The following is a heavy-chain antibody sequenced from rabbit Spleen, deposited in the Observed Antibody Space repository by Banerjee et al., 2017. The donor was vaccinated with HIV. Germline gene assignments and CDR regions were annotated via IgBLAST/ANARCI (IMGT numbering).Heavy chain of an antibody. Sequence: EELEESGGGLVKPGGTLTLTCKVSGVSFSDKEVMCWVRQAPGKGLEWIGCINTITGKAVYANWAKGRFIMSRTSSTTVTLQMNSLTAADTATYFCARARDTVDDVGDFARLDLWGPGTLVTVS. CDR2: INTITGKA. D-gene: IGHD2-1*01. CDR1: GVSFSDKEV. J-gene: IGHJ3*01. V-gene: IGHV1S45*01. CDR3: ARARDTVDDVGDFARLDL.